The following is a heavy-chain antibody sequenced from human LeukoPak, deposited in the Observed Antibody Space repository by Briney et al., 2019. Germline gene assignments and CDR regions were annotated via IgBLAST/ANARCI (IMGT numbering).Heavy chain of an antibody. V-gene: IGHV4-59*01. CDR2: IYYSGST. Sequence: SETLSLTCTVSGGSISSYYWSWIRQPPGKGLEWIGYIYYSGSTNYNPSLKSRVTISVDTSKNQFSLKLSSVTAADTAVYYRASRPVLGYCSGGSCGEPPGLVQAWGQGTLVTVSS. CDR3: ASRPVLGYCSGGSCGEPPGLVQA. CDR1: GGSISSYY. J-gene: IGHJ5*02. D-gene: IGHD2-15*01.